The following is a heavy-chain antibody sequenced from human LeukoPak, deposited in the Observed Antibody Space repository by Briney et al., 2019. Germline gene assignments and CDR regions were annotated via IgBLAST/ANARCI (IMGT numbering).Heavy chain of an antibody. J-gene: IGHJ4*02. Sequence: SVKVSCKASGGPFSSYAISWVRPAPGQGLEWMGRIIPIFGIANYAQKFQGRVTITADKSTSTAYMELSSLRSEDTAVYYCASGPYGGNSGTLDYWGQGTLVTVSS. CDR1: GGPFSSYA. V-gene: IGHV1-69*04. CDR2: IIPIFGIA. CDR3: ASGPYGGNSGTLDY. D-gene: IGHD4-23*01.